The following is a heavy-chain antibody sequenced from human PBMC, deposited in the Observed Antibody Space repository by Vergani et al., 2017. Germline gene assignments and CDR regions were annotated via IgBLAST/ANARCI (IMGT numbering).Heavy chain of an antibody. CDR2: IIPLFGTA. CDR1: GGTFSSYA. V-gene: IGHV1-69*13. CDR3: AREVGDGHNRQGDY. Sequence: QVQLVQSGAEVKKPGSSVKVSCKASGGTFSSYAISWVRQAPGQGLEWMGRIIPLFGTANYAQTFQGRVTITADESTSTAYMELSSLRSEDTAVYYCAREVGDGHNRQGDYWGQGTLVTVSS. J-gene: IGHJ4*02. D-gene: IGHD5-24*01.